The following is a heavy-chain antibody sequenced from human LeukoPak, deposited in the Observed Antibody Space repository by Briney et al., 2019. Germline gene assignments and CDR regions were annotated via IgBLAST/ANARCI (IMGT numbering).Heavy chain of an antibody. CDR3: AALGASWGELSFDY. D-gene: IGHD3-16*02. CDR2: ISGSGGST. V-gene: IGHV3-23*01. CDR1: GFTFSSYA. J-gene: IGHJ4*02. Sequence: PGGSLRLSCAASGFTFSSYAMSWVRQAPGRGLEWVSTISGSGGSTYYADSVKGRFTISRDNSKNTLYLQMNSLRAEDTAVYYCAALGASWGELSFDYWGQGTLVTVSS.